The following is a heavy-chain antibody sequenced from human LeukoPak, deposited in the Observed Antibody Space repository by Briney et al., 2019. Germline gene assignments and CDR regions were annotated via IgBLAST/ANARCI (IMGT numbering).Heavy chain of an antibody. J-gene: IGHJ4*02. Sequence: GGSLRLSCAVSGFSFSSYGIHWVRQAPGKGLEWVAFIQYDGSNKQYADSVKGRFTISRDNSKNTLYLQVNSLRSEDTGLYFCTYGSGTYYWGQGTLVTVSS. D-gene: IGHD3-10*01. V-gene: IGHV3-30*02. CDR3: TYGSGTYY. CDR2: IQYDGSNK. CDR1: GFSFSSYG.